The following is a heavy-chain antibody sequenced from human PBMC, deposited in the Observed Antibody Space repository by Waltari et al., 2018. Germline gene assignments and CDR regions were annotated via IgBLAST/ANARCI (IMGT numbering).Heavy chain of an antibody. V-gene: IGHV1-3*01. CDR2: INAGNGNT. Sequence: QVQLVQSGAEVKKPGASVKVSCKASGHTFTSYAMHWVRQAPEQRLEWMGWINAGNGNTKYSQKFQGRVTITRDTSASTAYMELSSLRSEDTAVYYCARWFVGSARRFDPWGQGTLVTVSS. D-gene: IGHD1-1*01. CDR3: ARWFVGSARRFDP. J-gene: IGHJ5*02. CDR1: GHTFTSYA.